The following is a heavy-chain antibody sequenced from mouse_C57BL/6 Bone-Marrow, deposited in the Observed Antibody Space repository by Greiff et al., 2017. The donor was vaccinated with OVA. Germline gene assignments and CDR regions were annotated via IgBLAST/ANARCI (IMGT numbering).Heavy chain of an antibody. CDR1: GYTFTSYW. V-gene: IGHV1-55*01. J-gene: IGHJ4*01. CDR3: AGGSTAQALYYAMDY. CDR2: LYPGSGST. D-gene: IGHD3-2*02. Sequence: QVQLQQPGAELVKPGASVKMSCKASGYTFTSYWITWVKQRPGQGLEWIGDLYPGSGSTNYNEKFKSKATLTVDTSSSTAYMQLSSLTSEDSAVYYCAGGSTAQALYYAMDYWGQGTSVTVSS.